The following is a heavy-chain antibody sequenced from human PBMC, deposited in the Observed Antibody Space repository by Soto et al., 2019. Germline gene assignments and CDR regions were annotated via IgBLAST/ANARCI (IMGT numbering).Heavy chain of an antibody. Sequence: SVNVYCKASGGTFSSYAISWVRQAPVQGLEWMGGIIPIFGTANYAQKFQGRVTITADESTSTAYMELNSLRSEDTAVYYCARALIAVAGTYYYYVMDVWGQGTTVTGSS. CDR2: IIPIFGTA. V-gene: IGHV1-69*13. CDR1: GGTFSSYA. CDR3: ARALIAVAGTYYYYVMDV. D-gene: IGHD6-19*01. J-gene: IGHJ6*02.